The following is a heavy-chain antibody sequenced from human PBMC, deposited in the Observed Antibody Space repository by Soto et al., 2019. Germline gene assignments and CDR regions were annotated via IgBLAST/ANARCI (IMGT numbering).Heavy chain of an antibody. CDR3: ARESEDLTSNFDY. CDR1: GFTFTRYS. Sequence: GGSLRLSCAASGFTFTRYSMNWVRQAPGKGLEWVSSISSTTNYIYYGDSMKGRFTISRDNAKNSLYLEMNSLRAEDTAVYYCARESEDLTSNFDYWDQGTLVTVSS. CDR2: ISSTTNYI. V-gene: IGHV3-21*06. J-gene: IGHJ4*02.